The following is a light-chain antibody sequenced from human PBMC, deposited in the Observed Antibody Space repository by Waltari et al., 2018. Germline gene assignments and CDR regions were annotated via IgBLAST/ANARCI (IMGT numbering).Light chain of an antibody. CDR3: ELNGSLTRT. CDR1: QSVSSNN. J-gene: IGKJ2*01. CDR2: GAS. V-gene: IGKV3-20*01. Sequence: EIVLTQSPGILSLSPGERATLSCRASQSVSSNNLAWYQHKPGQAPRPLMYGASSRATGIPDRFSGSGSGTDFTLTISRLEPEDFVVYYCELNGSLTRTFGQGTNLEIK.